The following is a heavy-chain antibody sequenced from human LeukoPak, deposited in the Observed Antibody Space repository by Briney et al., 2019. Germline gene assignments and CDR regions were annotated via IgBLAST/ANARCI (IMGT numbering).Heavy chain of an antibody. D-gene: IGHD4-17*01. CDR3: ARDSGVRNGDYVK. CDR2: IYTSGST. Sequence: PSDTLSLTCTVSGGSISCYYWSWLRQSAGKGLEWIGRIYTSGSTNDNPSLKSRVTMSVDTSKNQFSLKLSSVTAAYTAVYYCARDSGVRNGDYVKWGQGTLVTVSS. CDR1: GGSISCYY. J-gene: IGHJ4*02. V-gene: IGHV4-4*07.